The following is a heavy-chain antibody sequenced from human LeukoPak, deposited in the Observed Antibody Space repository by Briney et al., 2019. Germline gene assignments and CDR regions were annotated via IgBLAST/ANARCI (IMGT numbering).Heavy chain of an antibody. D-gene: IGHD2-15*01. CDR3: ASRYCSDGRCDSSYYYYYGMDV. CDR1: GGTLNSFA. J-gene: IGHJ6*02. Sequence: SVKVSCKASGGTLNSFAISWVRQAPGQGLEWMGGIIPIFGTANFAQKFQGGVTITADESTSTAYMELSSLRSEDTAVYYCASRYCSDGRCDSSYYYYYGMDVWGQGTTVTVSS. CDR2: IIPIFGTA. V-gene: IGHV1-69*13.